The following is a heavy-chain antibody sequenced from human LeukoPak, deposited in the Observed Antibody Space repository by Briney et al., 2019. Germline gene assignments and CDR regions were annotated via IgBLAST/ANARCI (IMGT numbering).Heavy chain of an antibody. Sequence: ASVKVSCKASGYTFTSYYMHWVRQAPGQGLEWMGWISAFDGNTKYAQKFQGRLTMTTDTSTSTASMELRSLRSDDTAVYYCLRDRQQWLVSKMGAFDIWGQGTTVTVSS. CDR3: LRDRQQWLVSKMGAFDI. J-gene: IGHJ3*02. V-gene: IGHV1-18*04. CDR1: GYTFTSYY. D-gene: IGHD6-19*01. CDR2: ISAFDGNT.